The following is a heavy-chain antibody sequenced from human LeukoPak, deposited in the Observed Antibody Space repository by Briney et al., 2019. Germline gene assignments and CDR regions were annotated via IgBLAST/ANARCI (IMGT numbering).Heavy chain of an antibody. D-gene: IGHD2-2*02. CDR1: GGSISSGGYS. CDR3: ASSILVVPGAISGRVDY. Sequence: SLTLSLTCAVSGGSISSGGYSWSSIRQPPGKGRERIGYIYHSKNTYYNPSLKSRVTISVDRSKTQFALKLGSVTAADRAVYYCASSILVVPGAISGRVDYWGQGTLVTVYS. J-gene: IGHJ4*02. CDR2: IYHSKNT. V-gene: IGHV4-30-2*01.